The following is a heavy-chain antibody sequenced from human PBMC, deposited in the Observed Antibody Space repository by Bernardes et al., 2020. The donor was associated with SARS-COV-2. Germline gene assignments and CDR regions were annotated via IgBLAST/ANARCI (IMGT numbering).Heavy chain of an antibody. V-gene: IGHV3-9*01. Sequence: GGSLRLSCAASGFTFDDYAMHWVRQAPGKGLEWVSGISWNSGSIGYADSVKGRFTISRDNAKNSLYLQMNSLRAEDTALYYCAKLHDSSGYPDYWGQGTLVTVSS. J-gene: IGHJ4*02. D-gene: IGHD3-22*01. CDR1: GFTFDDYA. CDR2: ISWNSGSI. CDR3: AKLHDSSGYPDY.